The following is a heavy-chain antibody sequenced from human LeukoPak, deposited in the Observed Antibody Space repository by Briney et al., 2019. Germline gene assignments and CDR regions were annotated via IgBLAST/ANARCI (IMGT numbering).Heavy chain of an antibody. Sequence: SGGSLRLSCAASGFTFSDYSMNWVRQAPGKGLEWVSSISSSSSYIYYGDSVKGRFTISSDNAKNSLSLQMNSLRAEDTAVYYCAKKLRWPTPNDYWGQGTLVTVSS. CDR1: GFTFSDYS. J-gene: IGHJ4*02. CDR3: AKKLRWPTPNDY. CDR2: ISSSSSYI. D-gene: IGHD4-23*01. V-gene: IGHV3-21*01.